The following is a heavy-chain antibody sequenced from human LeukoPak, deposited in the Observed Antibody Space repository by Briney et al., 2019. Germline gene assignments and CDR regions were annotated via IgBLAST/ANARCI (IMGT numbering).Heavy chain of an antibody. V-gene: IGHV3-11*01. CDR2: ISSSSNNI. CDR3: ARAAGWFDP. Sequence: GGSLRLSCAASGFTFSDYYMTWIRQAPGKGLEWVSYISSSSNNIHYANSVRGRFTISRDNAKNSVYLQVNSLRAEDTAIYYCARAAGWFDPWGQGTLVTVSS. J-gene: IGHJ5*02. CDR1: GFTFSDYY.